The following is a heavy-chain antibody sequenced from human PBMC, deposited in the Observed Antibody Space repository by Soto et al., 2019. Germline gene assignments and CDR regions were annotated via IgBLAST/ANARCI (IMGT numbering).Heavy chain of an antibody. Sequence: SGPTLVKPTQTLTLTCTFSGFSLSTSGVGVGWIRQPPGKALEWLALIYWNDDKRYSPSLKSRLTITKDTSKNQVVLTMTNMDPVDTATYYCAHRSGSSGWYGPNWFDPWGQGTLVTVSS. CDR3: AHRSGSSGWYGPNWFDP. D-gene: IGHD6-19*01. CDR1: GFSLSTSGVG. CDR2: IYWNDDK. V-gene: IGHV2-5*01. J-gene: IGHJ5*02.